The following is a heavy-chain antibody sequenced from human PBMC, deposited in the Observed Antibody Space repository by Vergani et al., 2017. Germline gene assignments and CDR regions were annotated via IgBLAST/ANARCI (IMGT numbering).Heavy chain of an antibody. CDR3: ARDLTPFGYYAPSEPQH. D-gene: IGHD3-16*01. CDR1: GGTFSSYA. Sequence: QVQLVQSGAEVKKPGSSVKVSCKASGGTFSSYAISWVRQAPGQGLEWMGRIIPIFGTANYAQKFQGRVTITADESTSTAYMELSSLRSEDTAVYYCARDLTPFGYYAPSEPQHWGQGTLVTVSS. V-gene: IGHV1-69*18. CDR2: IIPIFGTA. J-gene: IGHJ1*01.